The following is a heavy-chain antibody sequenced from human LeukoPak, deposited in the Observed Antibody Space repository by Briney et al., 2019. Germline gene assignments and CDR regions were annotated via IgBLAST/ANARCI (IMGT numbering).Heavy chain of an antibody. CDR3: AREGDFGQQLDYYCGMDV. Sequence: GGSLRLSCAAAGSTFSSYGMHWVRQAPGKGLEWVAVIWSDGSKKDYVDSVKGRFTISRDNSKNTLYLQMNSLRAEDTAVYYCAREGDFGQQLDYYCGMDVWGQGTTVTVSS. J-gene: IGHJ6*02. CDR1: GSTFSSYG. V-gene: IGHV3-33*01. D-gene: IGHD6-13*01. CDR2: IWSDGSKK.